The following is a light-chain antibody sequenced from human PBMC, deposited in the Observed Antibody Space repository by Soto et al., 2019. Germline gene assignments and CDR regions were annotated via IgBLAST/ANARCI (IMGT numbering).Light chain of an antibody. V-gene: IGLV2-14*01. CDR1: SSDVGGYNY. CDR3: SSYTSRSTLVV. J-gene: IGLJ2*01. CDR2: DVS. Sequence: QSALTQPASVSGSPGQSITISCTGTSSDVGGYNYVSWNQQHPGKAPKLMIYDVSNRPSGVSNRFSGSKSGNTASLTISGLHTEDEADYYCSSYTSRSTLVVFGGGTKLTVL.